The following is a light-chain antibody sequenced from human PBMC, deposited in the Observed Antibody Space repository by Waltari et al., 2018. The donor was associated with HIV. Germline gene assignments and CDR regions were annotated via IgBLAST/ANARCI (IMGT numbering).Light chain of an antibody. J-gene: IGLJ1*01. CDR2: EVT. V-gene: IGLV2-14*03. CDR1: TSDFGPYNF. CDR3: QAWDSSTVV. Sequence: TISCTGTTSDFGPYNFVSWYQQHRGNVPQVIIYEVTSRPSRVPHRFSGSNSGNTATLTISETQAMDEADYYCQAWDSSTVVFGTGTKVTV.